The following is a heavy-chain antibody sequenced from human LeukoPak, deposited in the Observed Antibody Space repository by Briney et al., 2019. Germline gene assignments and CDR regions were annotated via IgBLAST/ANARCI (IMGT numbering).Heavy chain of an antibody. CDR3: ARGVTARGFYYYMDI. J-gene: IGHJ6*03. V-gene: IGHV1-2*02. D-gene: IGHD2-21*02. CDR2: INPSSGGT. CDR1: GYTFTSYY. Sequence: ASVKVSCKASGYTFTSYYIHWVRQAPGQGLEWMGWINPSSGGTNYAQNFQGRVTMTRDTSISTAYMELSRLRSDDTAVYSCARGVTARGFYYYMDIWGSGTTVTISS.